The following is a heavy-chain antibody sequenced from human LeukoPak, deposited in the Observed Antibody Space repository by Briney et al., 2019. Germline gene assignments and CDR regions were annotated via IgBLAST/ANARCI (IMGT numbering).Heavy chain of an antibody. CDR1: GFTFSTAW. D-gene: IGHD3-22*01. Sequence: PGGSLRLSCAASGFTFSTAWMNWVRQAPGKGLEWVGRIKSKSDGGTTDYVAPVKGRFTISRDDSKNTLYLQVNSLKTEDTAVYYCTADDLDYYASSGLAYWGQGTLVTVSS. CDR3: TADDLDYYASSGLAY. V-gene: IGHV3-15*01. CDR2: IKSKSDGGTT. J-gene: IGHJ4*02.